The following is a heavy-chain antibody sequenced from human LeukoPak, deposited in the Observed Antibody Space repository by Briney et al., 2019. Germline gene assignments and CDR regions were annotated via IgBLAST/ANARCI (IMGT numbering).Heavy chain of an antibody. CDR1: GYTFTSYG. V-gene: IGHV1-18*01. Sequence: VASVKVSCKASGYTFTSYGISWVRQAPGQGLEWMGWISAYNGNTNYGQKLQGRVTMTTDTSTSTAYMELRSLRSDDTAVYYCARFSSTSDNYYYYGMDVWGQGTTVTVSS. D-gene: IGHD2-2*01. J-gene: IGHJ6*02. CDR3: ARFSSTSDNYYYYGMDV. CDR2: ISAYNGNT.